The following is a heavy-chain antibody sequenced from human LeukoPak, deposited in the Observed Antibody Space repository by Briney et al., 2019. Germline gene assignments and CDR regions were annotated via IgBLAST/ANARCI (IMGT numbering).Heavy chain of an antibody. Sequence: GGSLRLSCAASGFTFSSYWMHWVRQAPGKRLVWVSRIKSDGKTNYADSVKGRFTISRDNAKNTVSLQMNSLRAEDTGVYYCARAPSEIGGYYPEYFRHWGQGTLVTVSS. CDR2: IKSDGKT. D-gene: IGHD3-22*01. V-gene: IGHV3-74*01. CDR1: GFTFSSYW. CDR3: ARAPSEIGGYYPEYFRH. J-gene: IGHJ1*01.